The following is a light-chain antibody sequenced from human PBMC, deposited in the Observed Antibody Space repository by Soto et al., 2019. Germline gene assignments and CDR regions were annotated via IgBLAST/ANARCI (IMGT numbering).Light chain of an antibody. J-gene: IGLJ2*01. V-gene: IGLV2-23*01. Sequence: QSALTQPASVSGSPGQSITISCTGTSSDVGSYALVSWFQQHPGKAPKVVIYEGSKRPSGVSNRFSGSNSGNTASLTISGLQAEDESEYYCCSYAGNNAVVFGGGTKLTVL. CDR3: CSYAGNNAVV. CDR2: EGS. CDR1: SSDVGSYAL.